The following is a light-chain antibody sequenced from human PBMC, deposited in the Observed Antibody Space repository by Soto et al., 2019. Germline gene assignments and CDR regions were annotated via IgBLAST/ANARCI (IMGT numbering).Light chain of an antibody. CDR2: DAS. J-gene: IGKJ4*01. CDR1: QSVSSY. V-gene: IGKV3-11*01. Sequence: EIVLTQSPATLSLSPGERATLSCRASQSVSSYLAWFQQKPAQAPRLLIYDASNRATGIPARFSGSGSGTNFTLTISSLAPEDFAVYYCQQRSNWPPLTFGGGTKVEIK. CDR3: QQRSNWPPLT.